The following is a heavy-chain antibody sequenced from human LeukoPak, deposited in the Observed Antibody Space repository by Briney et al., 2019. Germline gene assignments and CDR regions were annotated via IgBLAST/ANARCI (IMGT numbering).Heavy chain of an antibody. D-gene: IGHD6-13*01. CDR1: RFTFSSYA. CDR2: ISYDGSNK. V-gene: IGHV3-30*01. J-gene: IGHJ4*02. Sequence: PGGSLRLSCAASRFTFSSYAMHWVRQAPGKGLEWVAVISYDGSNKYYADSEKGRFTISRDNSKNTLYLQMNGLRAEDTAVYYCARDLYSSSPDYWGQGTLVTVSS. CDR3: ARDLYSSSPDY.